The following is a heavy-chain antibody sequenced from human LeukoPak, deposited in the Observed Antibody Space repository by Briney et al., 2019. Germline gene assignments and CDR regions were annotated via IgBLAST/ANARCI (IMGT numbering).Heavy chain of an antibody. CDR3: ARHGYSGYDHVT. V-gene: IGHV4-59*08. D-gene: IGHD5-12*01. J-gene: IGHJ4*02. Sequence: SETLSLTCTVSGGSIVSGGSINSNYWEWIRQPPGKGLEWIGYIYYTGRTTYNPSLKSRVTISLDTSKNQFSLKLSSVTGADTAVYYCARHGYSGYDHVTWGQGTLVTVSS. CDR2: IYYTGRT. CDR1: SGGSIVSGGSINSNY.